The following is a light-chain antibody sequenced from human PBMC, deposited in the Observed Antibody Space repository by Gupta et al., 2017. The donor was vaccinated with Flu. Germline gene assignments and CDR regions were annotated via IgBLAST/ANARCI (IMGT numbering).Light chain of an antibody. J-gene: IGKJ3*01. Sequence: DIQLTQSPSFLSASVGDRVTITCRASEGISTYLAWYQQKLGEVPKVLIYAASTLESGVPSRFSGSGSGTEFTLTISSLQPEDAATYYCQQLNNPCGPGTKVDV. CDR2: AAS. CDR1: EGISTY. CDR3: QQLNNP. V-gene: IGKV1-9*01.